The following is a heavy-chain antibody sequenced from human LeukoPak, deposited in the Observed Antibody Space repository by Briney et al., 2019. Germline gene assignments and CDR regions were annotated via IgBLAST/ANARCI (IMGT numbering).Heavy chain of an antibody. V-gene: IGHV4-30-4*01. Sequence: SQSLSLTCTVSGGSISSGDYYWSWIRQPPGKGLEWIGYIYYSGSTYYNPSLKSRVTISVDTSKNQFSLKLSSVTAADTAVYYCARDPSYGWFDPWGQGTLVTVSS. D-gene: IGHD5-18*01. CDR1: GGSISSGDYY. J-gene: IGHJ5*02. CDR2: IYYSGST. CDR3: ARDPSYGWFDP.